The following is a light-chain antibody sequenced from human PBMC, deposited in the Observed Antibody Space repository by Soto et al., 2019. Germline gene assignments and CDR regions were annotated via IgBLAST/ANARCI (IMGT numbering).Light chain of an antibody. J-gene: IGKJ1*01. CDR2: DAS. CDR3: QQHLGRHT. V-gene: IGKV3-11*01. Sequence: DIVLTQSPVTLSLYPGERATLSCRASRSVSGYLVWYQQKPGQAPRLLIYDASTRAAGIPARFIGSGSGTDFTLTISSLEPEDSAVYYCQQHLGRHTFGQGTKVDIK. CDR1: RSVSGY.